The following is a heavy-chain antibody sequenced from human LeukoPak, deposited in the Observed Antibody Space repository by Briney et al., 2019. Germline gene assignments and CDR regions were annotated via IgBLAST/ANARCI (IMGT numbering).Heavy chain of an antibody. J-gene: IGHJ6*03. V-gene: IGHV3-7*01. Sequence: GGSLRLSCAASGFTFSSNWMSWVRQAPGKGLEWVANIRQDGSEKYYLDSVEGRFTISRDNGKNSLYLQMNSLRAEDTAVYYCANSYYYYYYMDVWGKGTTVTVSS. CDR1: GFTFSSNW. CDR2: IRQDGSEK. CDR3: ANSYYYYYYMDV.